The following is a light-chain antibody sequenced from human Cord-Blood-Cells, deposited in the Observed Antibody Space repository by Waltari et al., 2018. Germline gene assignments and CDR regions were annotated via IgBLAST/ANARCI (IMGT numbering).Light chain of an antibody. CDR2: GAS. V-gene: IGKV3-20*01. CDR1: QSVSSSY. Sequence: ELVLTQSPGTLSLFPGERAPLSCRASQSVSSSYLAWYQQKPGQAPRLLIYGASSRSTGIPDRFSGSGSGTDFTLTISRLEPEDFAVYYCQQYGSSPTFGQGTKVEIK. J-gene: IGKJ1*01. CDR3: QQYGSSPT.